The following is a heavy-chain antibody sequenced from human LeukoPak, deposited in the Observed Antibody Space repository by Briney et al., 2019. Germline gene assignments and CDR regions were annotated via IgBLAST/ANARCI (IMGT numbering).Heavy chain of an antibody. J-gene: IGHJ3*02. CDR2: ISSSGRTI. Sequence: PGGSLRLSCAASGFTFRSNEMDWVRQAPGKGLGWVSYISSSGRTIYSADSVKGRFTISRDNTKNSLYLQMKGLRAEDTAVYYCARIRGISTRPRLRYFDWLYSTDAFDIWGQGTMVTVSS. CDR1: GFTFRSNE. D-gene: IGHD3-9*01. CDR3: ARIRGISTRPRLRYFDWLYSTDAFDI. V-gene: IGHV3-48*03.